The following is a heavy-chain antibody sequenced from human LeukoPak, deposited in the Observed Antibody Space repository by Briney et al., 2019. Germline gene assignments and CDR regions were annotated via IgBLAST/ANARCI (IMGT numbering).Heavy chain of an antibody. CDR2: IEQDGSEK. CDR1: GFTFSSYA. V-gene: IGHV3-7*03. Sequence: GGSLRLSCAASGFTFSSYAMGWIRQVPGKGLEWVASIEQDGSEKNYVDSVKGRFTISRDNAKNSLYLQMNSLRVEDTAIYYCTKDGEGASHFWGQGTLVTASS. CDR3: TKDGEGASHF. D-gene: IGHD3-10*01. J-gene: IGHJ4*02.